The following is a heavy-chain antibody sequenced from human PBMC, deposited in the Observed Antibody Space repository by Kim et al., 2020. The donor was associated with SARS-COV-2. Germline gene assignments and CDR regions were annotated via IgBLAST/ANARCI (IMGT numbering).Heavy chain of an antibody. J-gene: IGHJ3*02. CDR3: AKSSAFDI. Sequence: GGRTYYAESVKSRFTVSRDNSKNALYLQLNSLRVDDTAVYYCAKSSAFDIWGQGTLVTVSS. CDR2: GGRT. V-gene: IGHV3-23*01.